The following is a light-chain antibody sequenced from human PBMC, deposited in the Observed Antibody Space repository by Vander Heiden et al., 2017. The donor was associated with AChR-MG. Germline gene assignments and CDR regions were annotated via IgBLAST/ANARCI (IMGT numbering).Light chain of an antibody. J-gene: IGKJ5*01. Sequence: DVQMTQAPSSLSASVGDTVTITCRASQTIASYVNWYQQRLGKAPKLLIYAASSLQSGVPSRFSGSGSGTDFTLTISSLQPEDFATFYCQQSFTTPITFGQRTRLE. CDR2: AAS. V-gene: IGKV1-39*01. CDR3: QQSFTTPIT. CDR1: QTIASY.